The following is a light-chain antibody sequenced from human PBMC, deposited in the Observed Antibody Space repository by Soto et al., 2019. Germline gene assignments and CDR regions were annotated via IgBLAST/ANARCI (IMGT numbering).Light chain of an antibody. V-gene: IGKV3-11*01. CDR1: QSVSSY. Sequence: IVLTQSPATLSLSPGERATLSCRASQSVSSYLAWYQHKPGQAPRLLIYDASNRATGIPARFSGSGSGTDFTLTISSLVPEDFALYYCQQRSNWPSFGQGTRLEIK. CDR3: QQRSNWPS. CDR2: DAS. J-gene: IGKJ5*01.